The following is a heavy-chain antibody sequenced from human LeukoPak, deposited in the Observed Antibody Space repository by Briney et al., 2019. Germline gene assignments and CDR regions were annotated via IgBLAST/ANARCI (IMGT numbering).Heavy chain of an antibody. V-gene: IGHV1-69*05. J-gene: IGHJ4*02. CDR1: GGTFSSYA. CDR3: AISRDGYNYGNY. D-gene: IGHD5-24*01. Sequence: SVKVSCKASGGTFSSYAISWVRQAPGQGVEWMGRISPIFGTANYTQKFQGRVTITTDESTSTAYMELSSLRSEDTAVYYCAISRDGYNYGNYWGQGTLVTVSS. CDR2: ISPIFGTA.